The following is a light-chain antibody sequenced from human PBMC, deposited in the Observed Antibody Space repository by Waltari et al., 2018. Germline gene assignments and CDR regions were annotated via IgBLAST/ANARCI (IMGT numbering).Light chain of an antibody. CDR1: SGSVSTSNY. CDR2: NTN. CDR3: ALYVGSAIWV. V-gene: IGLV8-61*01. J-gene: IGLJ3*02. Sequence: QTVVTQEPSFSVSPGGTVTVTCGLSSGSVSTSNYPSWYQQTPGQPPRTLIYNTNSRSSGVPDRFSGAILGSKAALTITGAQADDESHYYCALYVGSAIWVFSGGTKLTVL.